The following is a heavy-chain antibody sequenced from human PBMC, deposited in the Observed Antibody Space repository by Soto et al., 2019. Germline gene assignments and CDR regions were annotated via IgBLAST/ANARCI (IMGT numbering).Heavy chain of an antibody. J-gene: IGHJ6*03. V-gene: IGHV4-59*01. D-gene: IGHD3-3*01. CDR3: ERVAIFGVDYYYMDV. Sequence: PSETLSLTCTVSGGSISSYYWSWIRQPPGKGLEWIGYIYYSGSTNYNPSLKSRVTISVDTSKNQFSLKLSSVTAADTAVYYCERVAIFGVDYYYMDVWGKGTTVTVSS. CDR1: GGSISSYY. CDR2: IYYSGST.